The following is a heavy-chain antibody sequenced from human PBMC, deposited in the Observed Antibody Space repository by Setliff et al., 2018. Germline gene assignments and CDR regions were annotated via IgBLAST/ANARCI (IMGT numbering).Heavy chain of an antibody. CDR3: ARLENLGDLPLYGLWFDP. Sequence: SETLSLTCTVSGGSISNAYYYWSWIRQPTGKGLEWIGHIYTSGSANYNPSLKSRVTISVDTSKNQFSLKLSSVTAADTAVYYRARLENLGDLPLYGLWFDPWGQGTLVTVSS. D-gene: IGHD3-16*02. J-gene: IGHJ5*02. V-gene: IGHV4-61*09. CDR1: GGSISNAYYY. CDR2: IYTSGSA.